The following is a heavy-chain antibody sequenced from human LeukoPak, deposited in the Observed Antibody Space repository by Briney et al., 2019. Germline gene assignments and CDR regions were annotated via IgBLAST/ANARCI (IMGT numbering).Heavy chain of an antibody. D-gene: IGHD2-15*01. J-gene: IGHJ4*02. V-gene: IGHV3-23*01. CDR3: AKAEAIAVVVVAATLYDY. CDR1: GFTFSSYA. Sequence: GASLRLSCAASGFTFSSYAMSWVRQAPGKGLEWVSAISGSGGSTYYADSVKGRFTISRDNSKNTLYLQMNSLRAEDTAVYYCAKAEAIAVVVVAATLYDYWGRGTLVTVSS. CDR2: ISGSGGST.